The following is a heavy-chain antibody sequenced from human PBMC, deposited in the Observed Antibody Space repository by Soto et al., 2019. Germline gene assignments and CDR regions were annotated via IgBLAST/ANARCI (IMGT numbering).Heavy chain of an antibody. CDR1: GDSIYSGSYY. D-gene: IGHD6-19*01. V-gene: IGHV4-31*03. CDR3: ARGTAVAGIEFYYGMDV. CDR2: IYYNGNT. Sequence: QVQLQESGPGLVKPSQTLSLTCTVSGDSIYSGSYYWNWIRQHPGKGLEWIGNIYYNGNTNYNPSLESRVTISVDTAQNQCALKLNSVTAVDTAVDYFARGTAVAGIEFYYGMDVWGQGTTVTVSS. J-gene: IGHJ6*02.